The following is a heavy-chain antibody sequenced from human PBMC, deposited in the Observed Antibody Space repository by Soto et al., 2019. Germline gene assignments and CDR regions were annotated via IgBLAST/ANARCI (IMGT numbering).Heavy chain of an antibody. Sequence: GSLRLSCAASGFTFSSYAMTWVRQAPGKGLEWVSAISASGGNTYYADSVEGRFSISRDNSKNTLHLQMNSLRAEDTAIYYCAKDILTGSPHYWGQGTLVTVSS. D-gene: IGHD3-9*01. CDR3: AKDILTGSPHY. CDR1: GFTFSSYA. CDR2: ISASGGNT. J-gene: IGHJ4*02. V-gene: IGHV3-23*01.